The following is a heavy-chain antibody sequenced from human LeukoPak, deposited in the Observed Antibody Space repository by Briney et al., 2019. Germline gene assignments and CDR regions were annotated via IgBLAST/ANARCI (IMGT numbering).Heavy chain of an antibody. D-gene: IGHD2-2*01. CDR1: GYTFTSYD. J-gene: IGHJ5*02. CDR2: MNPNSGNT. CDR3: ARSPAAIHNWFDP. Sequence: ASVKVSCKASGYTFTSYDINWVRQATGQGLEWMGWMNPNSGNTGYAQKFQGRVTMTRNTSISTAYMELGSLRSEDTAVYYCARSPAAIHNWFDPWGQGTLVTVSS. V-gene: IGHV1-8*01.